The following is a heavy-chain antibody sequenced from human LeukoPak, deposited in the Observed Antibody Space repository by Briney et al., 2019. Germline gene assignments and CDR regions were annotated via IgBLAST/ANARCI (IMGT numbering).Heavy chain of an antibody. CDR2: ISWNSGSI. V-gene: IGHV3-9*01. Sequence: GRSLRLSCAASGFTFDDYAMHWVRQAPGKGLEWVSGISWNSGSIGYADSVKGRFTISRDNAKNSLYLQMNSLRAEDTALYYCAKDQTMVRGVIIPYFDYWGQGTLVTVSS. D-gene: IGHD3-10*01. J-gene: IGHJ4*02. CDR3: AKDQTMVRGVIIPYFDY. CDR1: GFTFDDYA.